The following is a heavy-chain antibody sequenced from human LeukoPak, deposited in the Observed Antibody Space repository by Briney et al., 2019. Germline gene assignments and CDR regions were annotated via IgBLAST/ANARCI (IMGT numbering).Heavy chain of an antibody. CDR2: INHSGST. V-gene: IGHV4-34*01. CDR1: GGSFSGYY. J-gene: IGHJ4*02. D-gene: IGHD6-13*01. Sequence: SETLSLTCAVYGGSFSGYYWSWIRQPPGKGLEWIGEINHSGSTNYNPSLKSRVTISVDTSKNQFSLKPSSVTAADTAVYYCARAAAGGFDYWGQGTLVTVSS. CDR3: ARAAAGGFDY.